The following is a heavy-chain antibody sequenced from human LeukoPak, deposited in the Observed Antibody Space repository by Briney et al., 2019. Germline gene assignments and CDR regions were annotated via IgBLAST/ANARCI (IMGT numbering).Heavy chain of an antibody. D-gene: IGHD3-3*01. V-gene: IGHV3-21*01. J-gene: IGHJ4*02. CDR1: GFIFSTFG. Sequence: GGSLRLSCAASGFIFSTFGMHWGRQAPGKGLEWVSSISSRSSYIFYADSVKGRFTISRDNAKKSLYLQMNSLRAEDTAVYYCASGVNYFDYWGQGTLVTVSS. CDR3: ASGVNYFDY. CDR2: ISSRSSYI.